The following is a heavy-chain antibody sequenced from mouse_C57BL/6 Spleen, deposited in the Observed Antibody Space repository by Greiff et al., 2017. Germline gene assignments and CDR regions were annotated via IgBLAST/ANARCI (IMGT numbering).Heavy chain of an antibody. D-gene: IGHD1-1*01. CDR2: ISSGGSYT. CDR3: ARQGDGTWFAY. Sequence: EVMLVESGGDLVKPGGSLKLSCAASGFTFSSYGMSWVRQTPDKRLEWVATISSGGSYTYYPDSVKGRFTISRDNAKNTLYLQMSSLKSEDTAVYYCARQGDGTWFAYWGQGTLVTVSA. J-gene: IGHJ3*01. V-gene: IGHV5-6*02. CDR1: GFTFSSYG.